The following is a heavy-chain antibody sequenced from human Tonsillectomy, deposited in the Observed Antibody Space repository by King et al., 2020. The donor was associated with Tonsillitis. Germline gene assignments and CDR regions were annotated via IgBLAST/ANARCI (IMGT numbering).Heavy chain of an antibody. CDR1: GFTFSSYA. Sequence: VQLVQSGGGVVQPGRSLRLSCAASGFTFSSYAMHWVRQAPGKGLEWVAVISYDGSNKYYADSVKGRFTISRDNSKNTLYLQMNSLRAEDTAVYYCARILGITIFGEDQNYFDYWGQGTLVTVSS. CDR3: ARILGITIFGEDQNYFDY. J-gene: IGHJ4*02. V-gene: IGHV3-30*04. D-gene: IGHD3-3*01. CDR2: ISYDGSNK.